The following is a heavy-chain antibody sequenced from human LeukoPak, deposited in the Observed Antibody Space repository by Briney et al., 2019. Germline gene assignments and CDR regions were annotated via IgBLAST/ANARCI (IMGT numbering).Heavy chain of an antibody. CDR2: IIPILGIA. CDR3: ATPIDYYYGSGSDYYYYGMDV. J-gene: IGHJ6*02. CDR1: GGTFSSYA. D-gene: IGHD3-10*01. Sequence: SVKVSCKASGGTFSSYAISWVRQAPGQGLEWMGRIIPILGIANYAQKFQGRVTITADKSTSTAYMELSSLRSEDTAVYYCATPIDYYYGSGSDYYYYGMDVWGQGTTVTVSS. V-gene: IGHV1-69*04.